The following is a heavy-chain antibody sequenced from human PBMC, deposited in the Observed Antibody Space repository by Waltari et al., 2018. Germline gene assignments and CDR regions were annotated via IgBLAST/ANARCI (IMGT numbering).Heavy chain of an antibody. CDR2: IFHSGDT. CDR3: VRDWRAGYFGPVRDTSFDH. D-gene: IGHD3-22*01. V-gene: IGHV4-38-2*02. Sequence: QFQLQESGPGLVKPSETLSLTCRVSGYSMSSDYYWGWMRQPPGKGLEWIGSIFHSGDTYYNPSLKSRVTISVDTSKNQLSLKLHSVTAADTAVYYCVRDWRAGYFGPVRDTSFDHWGQGTLVTVSS. J-gene: IGHJ4*02. CDR1: GYSMSSDYY.